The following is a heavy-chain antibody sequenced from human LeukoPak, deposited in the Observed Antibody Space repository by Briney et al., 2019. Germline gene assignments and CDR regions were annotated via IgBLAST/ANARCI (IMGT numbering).Heavy chain of an antibody. V-gene: IGHV1-2*02. CDR2: INPNSGGT. CDR1: GYTLTELS. J-gene: IGHJ5*02. Sequence: ASVKVSCKVSGYTLTELSMHWVRQAPGQGLGWMGWINPNSGGTNYAQKFQGRVTMTRDTSISTAYMEPSRLRSDDTAVYYCAISPVSPMNWFDPWGQGTLVTVSS. CDR3: AISPVSPMNWFDP.